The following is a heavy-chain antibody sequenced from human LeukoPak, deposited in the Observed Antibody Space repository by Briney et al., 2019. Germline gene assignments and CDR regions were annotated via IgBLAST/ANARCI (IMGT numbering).Heavy chain of an antibody. CDR1: GFTFSGYE. D-gene: IGHD2-2*01. CDR2: IDSGGATT. V-gene: IGHV3-48*03. J-gene: IGHJ6*03. CDR3: ATSGGFVLPNAITGNWYMDV. Sequence: GGSLRLSCAASGFTFSGYEMNWVRQAPGKGLEWVSYIDSGGATTNYADSVKGRFTISRDNAKNSLYLQMDSLRAEDTAVYFCATSGGFVLPNAITGNWYMDVWGRGTTVTVSS.